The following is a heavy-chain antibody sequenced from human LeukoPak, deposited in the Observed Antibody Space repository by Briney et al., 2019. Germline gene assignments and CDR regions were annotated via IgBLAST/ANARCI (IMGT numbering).Heavy chain of an antibody. CDR1: GFTFSSYG. J-gene: IGHJ4*02. CDR2: IWYDGSNT. D-gene: IGHD1-1*01. CDR3: ARDLEIGSSSYYFDH. Sequence: GGSLRLSCAASGFTFSSYGMHWVRQAPGKGLEWVAIIWYDGSNTYYVDSVRGRFTISRDNSKNTLYLQVNSLRVEDTAMYYCARDLEIGSSSYYFDHWGQGTLVTVSS. V-gene: IGHV3-33*01.